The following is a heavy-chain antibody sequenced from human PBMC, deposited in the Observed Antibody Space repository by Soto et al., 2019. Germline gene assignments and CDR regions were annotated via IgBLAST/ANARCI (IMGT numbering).Heavy chain of an antibody. CDR1: CGSVSSGSYY. J-gene: IGHJ4*01. CDR3: ASSNTYYYDGIGYYYFDH. V-gene: IGHV4-61*01. Sequence: SSETLSLTCTVSCGSVSSGSYYWSWIRQPPGKGLERNGYIYYRGSINYKPSLKNRDNISVETSKKQISLKLSFVTAADKAVYYFASSNTYYYDGIGYYYFDHWGHGTLVTVSS. CDR2: IYYRGSI. D-gene: IGHD3-22*01.